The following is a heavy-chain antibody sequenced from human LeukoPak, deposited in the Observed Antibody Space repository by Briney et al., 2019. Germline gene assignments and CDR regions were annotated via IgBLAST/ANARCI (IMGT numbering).Heavy chain of an antibody. Sequence: GGSLRLSCAASGFTFSSYGMHWVHQAPGKGLEWVAVIWYDGSNKYYADSVKGRFTISRDNSKNTLYLQMNSLRAEDTAVYHCAKSRMGAKEKSEGRFGMDVWGQGTTVTVSS. D-gene: IGHD1-26*01. CDR2: IWYDGSNK. J-gene: IGHJ6*02. CDR3: AKSRMGAKEKSEGRFGMDV. V-gene: IGHV3-30*02. CDR1: GFTFSSYG.